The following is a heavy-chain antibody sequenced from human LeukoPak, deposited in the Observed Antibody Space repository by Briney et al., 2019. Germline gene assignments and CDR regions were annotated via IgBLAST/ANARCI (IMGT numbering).Heavy chain of an antibody. CDR2: ISGSGGGT. Sequence: GGSLRLSCAASGFTFNIYAMSWVRQAPGKGPEWVSAISGSGGGTYYADSVKGRFTISRDNSKNTLYLQMNSLRAEDTAVYYCAKNGRFQWELLVDYWGQGTLVTVSS. D-gene: IGHD1-26*01. CDR3: AKNGRFQWELLVDY. V-gene: IGHV3-23*01. J-gene: IGHJ4*02. CDR1: GFTFNIYA.